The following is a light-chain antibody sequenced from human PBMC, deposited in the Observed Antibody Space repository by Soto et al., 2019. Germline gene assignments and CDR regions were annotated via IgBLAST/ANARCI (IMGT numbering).Light chain of an antibody. J-gene: IGLJ1*01. Sequence: LTPPASVSGSPGQSIAISYSGSSSDLGIYNYVSWYQQHPGKVPKLIIFEVTNRPSGVSNRFSGSKSGNTASLTISGLQAEDEADYYCSSYTSSSTRVFVTGTKVTVL. V-gene: IGLV2-14*01. CDR2: EVT. CDR3: SSYTSSSTRV. CDR1: SSDLGIYNY.